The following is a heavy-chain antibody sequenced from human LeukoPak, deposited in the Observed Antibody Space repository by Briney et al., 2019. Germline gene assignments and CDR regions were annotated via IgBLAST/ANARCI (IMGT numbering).Heavy chain of an antibody. CDR3: ARAMTYYYDSSGFGWFDP. CDR1: GFTFSDYY. D-gene: IGHD3-22*01. Sequence: PGGSLRLSCAASGFTFSDYYMSWIRQAPGKGLEWVSYISSSGSTIYYADSVKRRFTISRDNAKNSLYLQMNSLRAEDTAVYYCARAMTYYYDSSGFGWFDPWGQGTLVTVSS. V-gene: IGHV3-11*01. CDR2: ISSSGSTI. J-gene: IGHJ5*02.